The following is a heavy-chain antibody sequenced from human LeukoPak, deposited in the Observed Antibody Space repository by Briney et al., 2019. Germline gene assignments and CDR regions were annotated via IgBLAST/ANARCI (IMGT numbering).Heavy chain of an antibody. V-gene: IGHV1-2*06. J-gene: IGHJ4*02. CDR2: INPNSGGT. CDR3: AKDLWLEAYYFDY. D-gene: IGHD6-19*01. CDR1: GYTFTGYY. Sequence: ASVKVSCKASGYTFTGYYMHWVRQAPGQGLEWMGRINPNSGGTNYAQKFQGRVTMTRDTSISTAYMELSRLRSDGTAVYYCAKDLWLEAYYFDYWGQGTLVTVS.